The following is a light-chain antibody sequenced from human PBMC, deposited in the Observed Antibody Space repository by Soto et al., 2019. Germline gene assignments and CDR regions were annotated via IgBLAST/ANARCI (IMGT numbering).Light chain of an antibody. J-gene: IGKJ4*01. CDR1: QSISSN. V-gene: IGKV1-39*01. CDR2: GAS. CDR3: QQRNSTPLT. Sequence: EIQMTKSPATLSASPGDRATLSCRASQSISSNLTWYQQKPGQAPKLLIFGASSLHTGVPSRFSGSGSGTDFTLTISSLQPEDFAIYSCQQRNSTPLTFGGVSKVDIK.